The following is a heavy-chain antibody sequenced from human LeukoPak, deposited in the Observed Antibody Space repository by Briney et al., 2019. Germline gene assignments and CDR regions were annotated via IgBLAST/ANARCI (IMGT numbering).Heavy chain of an antibody. D-gene: IGHD4-17*01. V-gene: IGHV3-21*01. CDR2: ISSSSSYI. J-gene: IGHJ4*02. CDR3: ARTADYGDYAYFDY. Sequence: GGSLRLSCAASGFTFSSYSMNWVRQAPGKGLEWVSYISSSSSYIYYADSLKGRFTISRDNAKHSLYLQMNSLRAEDTAVYYCARTADYGDYAYFDYWGQGTLVTVSS. CDR1: GFTFSSYS.